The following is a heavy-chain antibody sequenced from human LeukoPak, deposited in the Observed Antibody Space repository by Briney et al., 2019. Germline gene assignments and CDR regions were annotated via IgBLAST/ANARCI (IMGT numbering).Heavy chain of an antibody. CDR1: GFTFSSYS. V-gene: IGHV3-21*01. CDR3: ARDPTIVVVPSTPNWFDP. Sequence: PGGSLRLSCAASGFTFSSYSMNWVRQAPGNGLERVSSISSSSSYIYYADSVKGRFTISRDNAKNSLYLQMNSLRAEDTAVYYCARDPTIVVVPSTPNWFDPWGQGTLVTVSS. CDR2: ISSSSSYI. D-gene: IGHD2-2*01. J-gene: IGHJ5*02.